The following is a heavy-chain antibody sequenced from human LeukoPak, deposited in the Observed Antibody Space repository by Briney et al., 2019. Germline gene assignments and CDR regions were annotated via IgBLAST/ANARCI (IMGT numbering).Heavy chain of an antibody. V-gene: IGHV4-4*07. CDR1: GGSVSSYY. CDR2: IYPSGTT. D-gene: IGHD6-13*01. J-gene: IGHJ4*02. Sequence: PSETLSLTCIVSGGSVSSYYWSWIRQPAGKGLQWIGHIYPSGTTNYNPSLKSRVTISVDKSKNQVSLNLRSVTAADTALYYCARVGDGSGWYWADWGQGTLVTVSS. CDR3: ARVGDGSGWYWAD.